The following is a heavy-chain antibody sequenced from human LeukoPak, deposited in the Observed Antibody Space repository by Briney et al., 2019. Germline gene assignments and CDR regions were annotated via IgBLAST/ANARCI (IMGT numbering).Heavy chain of an antibody. V-gene: IGHV1-69*04. CDR1: GGTFSSYA. D-gene: IGHD1-26*01. J-gene: IGHJ4*02. Sequence: ASVKVSCKASGGTFSSYAIIWVRQAPGQGLEWMGRIIPILGIANYAQKFQGRVTITADKSTSTAYMELSSLRSEDTAVYYCARVRSGSYGFDYWGQGTLVTVSS. CDR2: IIPILGIA. CDR3: ARVRSGSYGFDY.